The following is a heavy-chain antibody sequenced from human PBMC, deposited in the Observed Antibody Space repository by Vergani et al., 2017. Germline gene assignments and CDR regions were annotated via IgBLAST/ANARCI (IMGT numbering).Heavy chain of an antibody. D-gene: IGHD5-24*01. CDR3: ARGLLGSDGYNYVY. Sequence: QVQLVQSGAEVKKPGSSVKVSCKASGGTFSSYTISWVRQAPGQGLEWMGRIIPILGIANYAQKFQGRVTITADKSTSTAYMELSSLRSEDTAVYYCARGLLGSDGYNYVYWGQGTLVTVSS. J-gene: IGHJ4*02. V-gene: IGHV1-69*02. CDR1: GGTFSSYT. CDR2: IIPILGIA.